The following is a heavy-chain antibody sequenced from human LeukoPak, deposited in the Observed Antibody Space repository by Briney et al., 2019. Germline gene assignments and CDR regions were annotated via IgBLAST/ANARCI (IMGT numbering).Heavy chain of an antibody. CDR2: IIPIFGTA. CDR1: GGTFSSYA. Sequence: SVKVSCKASGGTFSSYAISWVRQAPGQGLEWMGGIIPIFGTANYAQKFQGRVTITTDESTGTAYMELSSLRSEDTAVYYCARGLESGSSPLYYYYYYMDVWGKGTTVTVSS. D-gene: IGHD2-15*01. CDR3: ARGLESGSSPLYYYYYYMDV. J-gene: IGHJ6*03. V-gene: IGHV1-69*05.